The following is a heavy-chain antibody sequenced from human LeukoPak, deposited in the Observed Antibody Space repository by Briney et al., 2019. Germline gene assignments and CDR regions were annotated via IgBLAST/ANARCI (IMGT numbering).Heavy chain of an antibody. V-gene: IGHV3-23*01. J-gene: IGHJ2*01. D-gene: IGHD6-13*01. CDR1: GFTFSSYA. CDR3: AKSPEYSTISYWYFDL. Sequence: GSLRLSCAASGFTFSSYAMSWVRQAPGKGLEWVSAISGSGGSTSYADSVKGRFTISRDNSKNTLYLQMNSLRAEDTAVFYCAKSPEYSTISYWYFDLWGRGTLVTVSS. CDR2: ISGSGGST.